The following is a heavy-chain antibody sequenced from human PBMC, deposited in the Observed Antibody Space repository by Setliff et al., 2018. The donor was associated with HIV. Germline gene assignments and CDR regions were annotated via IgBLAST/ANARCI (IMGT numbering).Heavy chain of an antibody. D-gene: IGHD3-16*01. J-gene: IGHJ3*02. Sequence: VSVKVSCKASGFSFSRHYMHWVRQAPGEGLEWVAMINPSDGIPSYAQKFQDRVVVTRDTSRSIVYMELSGLLSEDTAVYFCTRAFPPMIPAAFDIWGRGTLVTVSS. V-gene: IGHV1-46*01. CDR2: INPSDGIP. CDR3: TRAFPPMIPAAFDI. CDR1: GFSFSRHY.